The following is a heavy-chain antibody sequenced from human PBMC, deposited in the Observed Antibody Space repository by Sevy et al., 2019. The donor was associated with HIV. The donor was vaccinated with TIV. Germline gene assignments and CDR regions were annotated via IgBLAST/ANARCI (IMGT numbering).Heavy chain of an antibody. J-gene: IGHJ6*02. CDR3: AKRGGHDTSGYVSYYYCGMDF. CDR2: VSFDGDAT. Sequence: GGSLRLSCAASGFSFRNYDMHWVRQAPGKGLEWLALVSFDGDATYSADSVKGRFTSSRDNSKNTMYLQMKSLRVEDTAIYYGAKRGGHDTSGYVSYYYCGMDFWGQGTTVTVSS. CDR1: GFSFRNYD. D-gene: IGHD2-2*01. V-gene: IGHV3-30*18.